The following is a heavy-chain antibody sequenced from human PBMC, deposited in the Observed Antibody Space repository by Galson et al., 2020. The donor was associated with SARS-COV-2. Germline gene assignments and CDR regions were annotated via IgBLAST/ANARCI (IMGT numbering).Heavy chain of an antibody. CDR3: ARALANYYCSSTSCYYYYYYYYMDV. Sequence: ASVKVTCKASGYTFTSYDINWVRQATGQGLAWMGWMNPNRGNTGYAQKFQGRVTMTRNTPISTAYMELSSLRSEDTAVYYCARALANYYCSSTSCYYYYYYYYMDVWGKGTTVSVS. CDR2: MNPNRGNT. D-gene: IGHD2-2*01. J-gene: IGHJ6*03. CDR1: GYTFTSYD. V-gene: IGHV1-8*01.